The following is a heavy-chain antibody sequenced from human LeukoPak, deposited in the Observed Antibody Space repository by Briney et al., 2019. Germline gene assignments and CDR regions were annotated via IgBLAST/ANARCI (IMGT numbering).Heavy chain of an antibody. CDR2: IRTDGDT. CDR3: ARDAWVGDPFDY. V-gene: IGHV3-74*01. D-gene: IGHD4-17*01. J-gene: IGHJ4*02. CDR1: GFTFSNYW. Sequence: GGSLRLSCAASGFTFSNYWMHWVRQTPGKGLVWVSRIRTDGDTSYAASVRGRFTISRDNSKNTLYLQMNSLRAEDTAVYYCARDAWVGDPFDYWGQGTLVTVSS.